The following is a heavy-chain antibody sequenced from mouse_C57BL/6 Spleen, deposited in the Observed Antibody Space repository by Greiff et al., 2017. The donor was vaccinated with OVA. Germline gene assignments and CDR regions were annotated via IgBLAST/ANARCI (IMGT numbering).Heavy chain of an antibody. CDR3: ARNELLYFDY. D-gene: IGHD1-1*01. V-gene: IGHV2-2*01. Sequence: VKLMESGPGLVQPSQSLSITCTVSGFSLTSYGVHWVRQSPGKGLEWLGVIWSGGSTDYNAAFISRLSISKDNSKSQVFFKMTSLQADDTAIYYCARNELLYFDYWGQGTTLTVSS. CDR1: GFSLTSYG. J-gene: IGHJ2*01. CDR2: IWSGGST.